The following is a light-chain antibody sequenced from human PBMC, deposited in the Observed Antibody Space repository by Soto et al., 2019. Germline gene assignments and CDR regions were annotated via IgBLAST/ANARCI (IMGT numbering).Light chain of an antibody. Sequence: EIVLTQSPGTLSLSPGERATLSCRASQSVSSSYLAWYQQKPGQAPRLLIYGASSRATGIPDRFSGSGSGTDFTLTISRLEPEDFAVYYCQQYGSHPKTFGQGTQVDIK. CDR1: QSVSSSY. CDR2: GAS. J-gene: IGKJ1*01. CDR3: QQYGSHPKT. V-gene: IGKV3-20*01.